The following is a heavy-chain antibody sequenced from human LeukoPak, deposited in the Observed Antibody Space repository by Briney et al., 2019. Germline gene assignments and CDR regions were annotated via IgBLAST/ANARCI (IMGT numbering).Heavy chain of an antibody. CDR2: IISTGNTK. CDR3: ARDRDWGSYFDS. CDR1: GFTFSDYY. D-gene: IGHD7-27*01. Sequence: GGSLRLSCAASGFTFSDYYMSWIRQAPGKGLEWVSFIISTGNTKYYADSVKGRFTISRDNAKNSVYLQTNSLRAEDTAVYYCARDRDWGSYFDSWGQGTLVTVSS. J-gene: IGHJ4*02. V-gene: IGHV3-11*01.